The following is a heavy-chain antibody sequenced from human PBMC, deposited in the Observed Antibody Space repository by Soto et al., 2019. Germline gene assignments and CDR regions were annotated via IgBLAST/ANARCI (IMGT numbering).Heavy chain of an antibody. J-gene: IGHJ4*02. V-gene: IGHV3-48*02. D-gene: IGHD6-19*01. Sequence: EVQLVESGGGSVQPGGSERLSCAASGFTFSTFSMNWVRQAPGRGLEWISYISGGGRPISYADSVKGRFTISRDNAKNSLYLQMDSLTEEDTAVYYCARDLGWAFDSWGQGTLVTVSS. CDR2: ISGGGRPI. CDR1: GFTFSTFS. CDR3: ARDLGWAFDS.